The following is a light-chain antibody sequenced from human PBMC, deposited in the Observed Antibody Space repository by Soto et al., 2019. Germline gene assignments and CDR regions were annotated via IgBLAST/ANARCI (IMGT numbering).Light chain of an antibody. V-gene: IGKV3-20*01. J-gene: IGKJ5*01. CDR3: QQYGSSPPIT. CDR2: AAS. Sequence: EIVLTQSPGTLSLSPGERATLACRASQRVSGSYLAWYQHKPGQSPMLLISAASSRATGIPDRFSGSGSGTDFTLTISRLEPEDFAVYYCQQYGSSPPITFGHGTRLEIK. CDR1: QRVSGSY.